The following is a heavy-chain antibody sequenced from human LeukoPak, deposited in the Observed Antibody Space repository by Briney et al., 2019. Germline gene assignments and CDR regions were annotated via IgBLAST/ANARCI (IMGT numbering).Heavy chain of an antibody. D-gene: IGHD2-15*01. J-gene: IGHJ4*02. V-gene: IGHV3-23*01. CDR3: AKAGAVVVVAAKYFDY. CDR2: LSGSGGST. Sequence: GGSLRLSCVASGFTFNQYAMSWVRQAPGEGLEWVSTLSGSGGSTYYADSVKGRFTISRDNSKNTLYLQMNSLRAEDTAVYYCAKAGAVVVVAAKYFDYWGQGTLVTVSS. CDR1: GFTFNQYA.